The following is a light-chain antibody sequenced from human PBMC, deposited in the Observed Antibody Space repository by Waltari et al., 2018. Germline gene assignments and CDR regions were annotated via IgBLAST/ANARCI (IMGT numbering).Light chain of an antibody. Sequence: QSALTQPRSVSGSPGQSVAISCTGTSSDVGGYNYVSWYQQHPGKVPKVVIYDVSKRPSGVPVRFSGSRPGNTASLTISGLQADDEADYYCCSYAGSYIVFGAGTKVTVL. CDR1: SSDVGGYNY. J-gene: IGLJ1*01. CDR3: CSYAGSYIV. CDR2: DVS. V-gene: IGLV2-11*01.